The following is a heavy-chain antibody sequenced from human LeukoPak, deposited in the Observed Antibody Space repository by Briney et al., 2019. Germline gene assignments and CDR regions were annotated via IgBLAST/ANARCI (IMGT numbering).Heavy chain of an antibody. J-gene: IGHJ4*02. CDR1: GFTFSSYA. CDR3: AKDSLVLWFGELLPYYFEY. Sequence: GGSLRLSCAASGFTFSSYAMSWVRQAPGKGLEWLSVISVSGGSTYYADSVKGRFTISRDTSKNSLYLQINSLRAEDTAVYYCAKDSLVLWFGELLPYYFEYWGPGTLVTVSS. D-gene: IGHD3-10*01. V-gene: IGHV3-23*01. CDR2: ISVSGGST.